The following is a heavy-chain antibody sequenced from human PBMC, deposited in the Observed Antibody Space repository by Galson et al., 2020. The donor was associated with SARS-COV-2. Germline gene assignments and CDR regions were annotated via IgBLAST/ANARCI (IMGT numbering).Heavy chain of an antibody. CDR3: PRGDMGNDYFDY. Sequence: ALHGESLKISCAVSGFTFSSYWMHWVRQAPGKGLVWVSRIYSEGSSTSYADSVKGRFTISGDNAKNTLYLQMNSLRAEDTAVYYCPRGDMGNDYFDYWGQGTLVTVSS. CDR2: IYSEGSST. J-gene: IGHJ4*02. CDR1: GFTFSSYW. D-gene: IGHD7-27*01. V-gene: IGHV3-74*01.